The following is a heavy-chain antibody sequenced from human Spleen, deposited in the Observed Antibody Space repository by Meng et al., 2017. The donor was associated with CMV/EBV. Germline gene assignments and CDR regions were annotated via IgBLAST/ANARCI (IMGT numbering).Heavy chain of an antibody. CDR2: ISYHGNNK. V-gene: IGHV3-30-3*01. CDR1: RFGFTFSSYA. J-gene: IGHJ4*02. CDR3: ARLSGYYDILGDDY. Sequence: SLKISCAASRFGFTFSSYAMHWVRQAPGKGLEWVAVISYHGNNKYYADSVKGRFTISRDNSKNTLYLQMNSLRAEDSAVYYCARLSGYYDILGDDYWGQGTLVTVSS. D-gene: IGHD3-9*01.